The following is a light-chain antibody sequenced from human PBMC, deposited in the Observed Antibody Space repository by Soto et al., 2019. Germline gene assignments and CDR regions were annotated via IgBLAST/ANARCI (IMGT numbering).Light chain of an antibody. CDR1: QSISSW. J-gene: IGKJ3*01. Sequence: DIQMTQSPSTLSASVGDRVTITCRASQSISSWLAWYQQKPGKAPKLLIYDATSLESGVPSRFSSSGSRTEFTLTISNLQPDDFATYYCQQYNSYPRTFGPGTKVDIK. CDR3: QQYNSYPRT. V-gene: IGKV1-5*01. CDR2: DAT.